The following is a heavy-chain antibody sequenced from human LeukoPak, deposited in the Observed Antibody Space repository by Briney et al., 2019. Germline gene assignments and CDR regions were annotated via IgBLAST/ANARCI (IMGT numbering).Heavy chain of an antibody. CDR1: GFTFSSYA. CDR2: ISGSGGST. CDR3: AKSTQLWLPSPPKFDY. D-gene: IGHD5-18*01. Sequence: GGSLRLSCAASGFTFSSYAMSWVRQAPGKGLEWVSAISGSGGSTYYADSVKGRFTISRDNSKNTLYLQMNSLRAEDTTVYYCAKSTQLWLPSPPKFDYWGQGTLVTVSS. V-gene: IGHV3-23*01. J-gene: IGHJ4*02.